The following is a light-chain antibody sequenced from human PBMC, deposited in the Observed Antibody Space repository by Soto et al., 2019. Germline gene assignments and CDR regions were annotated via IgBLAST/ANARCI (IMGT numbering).Light chain of an antibody. Sequence: EIVLTQSPGTLSLSPGERATLSCRASQSVSNNYLAWYQQKPGQAPRLLIYGASNRATGIPARFSGSGSGTDFTLTISRLEPVDFAVYYCQLYATTPPITFGGGTKVEIK. J-gene: IGKJ4*01. CDR1: QSVSNNY. CDR3: QLYATTPPIT. V-gene: IGKV3-20*01. CDR2: GAS.